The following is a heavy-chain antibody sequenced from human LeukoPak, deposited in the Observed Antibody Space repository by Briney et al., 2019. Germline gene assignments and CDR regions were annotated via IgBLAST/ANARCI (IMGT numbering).Heavy chain of an antibody. D-gene: IGHD5-24*01. Sequence: SETLSLTCTVSGGSISSYYWNWIRQSPGKGLEWIGYIYNSGSTNYNPSLKSRVTISVDTSKNQFSLKLSSVTAADTAVYYCASRDGGFDYWGQGTLVTVSS. J-gene: IGHJ4*02. CDR3: ASRDGGFDY. CDR2: IYNSGST. V-gene: IGHV4-59*12. CDR1: GGSISSYY.